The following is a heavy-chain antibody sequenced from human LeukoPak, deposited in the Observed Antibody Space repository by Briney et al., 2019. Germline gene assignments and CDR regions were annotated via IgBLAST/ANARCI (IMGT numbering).Heavy chain of an antibody. CDR3: ARGDIVVVVAATGADYYYYGMDV. CDR1: GGSFSGYY. V-gene: IGHV4-34*01. CDR2: INHSGST. Sequence: PSETLSLTCAVYGGSFSGYYWSWIRQPPGKGLEWIGEINHSGSTNYNLSLKSRVTISVDTSKNQFSLKLSSVTAADTAVYYCARGDIVVVVAATGADYYYYGMDVWGQGTTVTVSS. D-gene: IGHD2-15*01. J-gene: IGHJ6*02.